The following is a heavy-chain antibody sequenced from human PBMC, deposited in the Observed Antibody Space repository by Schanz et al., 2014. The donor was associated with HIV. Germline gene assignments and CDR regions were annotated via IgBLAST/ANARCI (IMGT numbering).Heavy chain of an antibody. V-gene: IGHV3-74*01. CDR3: AKGGRDILSYYGMDV. Sequence: EVQLVESGGGLVQPGGSLRLSCTASGFTFSNYWMHWVRQVPGKGLVWDSRMNSDGRSENYADSVKGRFTISRDNAKNTLILQMNSLRAEDAAVYYCAKGGRDILSYYGMDVWGQGTTVTVSS. J-gene: IGHJ6*02. D-gene: IGHD2-15*01. CDR1: GFTFSNYW. CDR2: MNSDGRSE.